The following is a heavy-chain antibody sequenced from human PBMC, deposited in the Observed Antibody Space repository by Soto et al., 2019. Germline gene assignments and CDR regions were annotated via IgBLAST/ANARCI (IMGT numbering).Heavy chain of an antibody. CDR3: ARVGTYYGSGSPYYSDY. CDR2: ISSSSSYI. CDR1: GFSFRSYS. V-gene: IGHV3-21*01. Sequence: EVQLVESGGGLVKPGGSLRLSCAGSGFSFRSYSMNWVRQVPGKGLEWVSSISSSSSYINYADSMKGRFTISRDNAKNSLYLQMNSLTAEDTAVYYCARVGTYYGSGSPYYSDYWGQGTLVTVSS. J-gene: IGHJ4*02. D-gene: IGHD3-10*01.